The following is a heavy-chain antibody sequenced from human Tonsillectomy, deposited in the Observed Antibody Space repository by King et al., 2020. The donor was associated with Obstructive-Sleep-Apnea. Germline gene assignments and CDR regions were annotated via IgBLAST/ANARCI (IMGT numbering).Heavy chain of an antibody. CDR3: ARDDPYCGFEF. CDR1: RYTFTGYH. V-gene: IGHV1-2*02. Sequence: VQLVESGAEVKKPGASVKVSCKASRYTFTGYHMHWVRQAPGQGLEWMGWINPKSGGTNYAQKFQGRVTMTRDTSISTAYMELSRLKSDDTAVYYCARDDPYCGFEFGGQGTLVTLSS. J-gene: IGHJ4*02. D-gene: IGHD2-21*01. CDR2: INPKSGGT.